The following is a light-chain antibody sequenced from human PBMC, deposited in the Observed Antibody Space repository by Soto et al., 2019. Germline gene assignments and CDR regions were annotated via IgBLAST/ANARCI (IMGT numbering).Light chain of an antibody. J-gene: IGKJ4*01. CDR2: ATS. Sequence: DIQLTQSPSFLSASVGDRVTITCRASQDISNYLAWYQQRLGKDPKFLIYATSTVQSGVPSRFSGSGSGTEFTLTISSLQPEDFATYYCQQVNSYPRTFGGGTKVEIK. CDR3: QQVNSYPRT. CDR1: QDISNY. V-gene: IGKV1-9*01.